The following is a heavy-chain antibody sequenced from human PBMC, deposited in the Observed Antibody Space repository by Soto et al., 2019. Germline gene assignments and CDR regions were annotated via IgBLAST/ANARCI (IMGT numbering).Heavy chain of an antibody. CDR1: GFTFRIYA. V-gene: IGHV3-23*01. CDR2: ITGNGGT. CDR3: AKDAPGSGWLSDY. J-gene: IGHJ4*02. D-gene: IGHD3-22*01. Sequence: GGSLRLSCAASGFTFRIYAMSWVRQAPGKGLEWVSTITGNGGTSYADFVRGRFTISRDNSKNTLYLQMNSLRAEDTAVYYCAKDAPGSGWLSDYWGQGTLVTVS.